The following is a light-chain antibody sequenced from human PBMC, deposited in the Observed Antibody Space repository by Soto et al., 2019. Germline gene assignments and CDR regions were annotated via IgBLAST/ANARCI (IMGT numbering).Light chain of an antibody. CDR1: QSVSNNY. CDR2: GTS. V-gene: IGKV3-20*01. Sequence: EIVLAQSPGTLSLSAWERAALSCGASQSVSNNYLAWYQQKPGQAPRLLIYGTSNRASGIPDRFSGSGSGTDFTLSISGLEPEDFAVYFCQQYANSRTFGQGTKVDI. CDR3: QQYANSRT. J-gene: IGKJ1*01.